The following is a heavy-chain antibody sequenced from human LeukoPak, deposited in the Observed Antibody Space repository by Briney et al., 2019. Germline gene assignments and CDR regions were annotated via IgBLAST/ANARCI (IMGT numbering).Heavy chain of an antibody. CDR1: GFTFRSYA. V-gene: IGHV3-30*04. Sequence: PGRSLRLSCAASGFTFRSYAMHWVRQAPAKELEWVAVISYDGSNKYYADSVKGRFTISRDNSKNTLYLQMNSLRAEDTAVYYCARAAVDHGLCIDYWGQGTLVTVSS. D-gene: IGHD6-19*01. CDR3: ARAAVDHGLCIDY. CDR2: ISYDGSNK. J-gene: IGHJ4*02.